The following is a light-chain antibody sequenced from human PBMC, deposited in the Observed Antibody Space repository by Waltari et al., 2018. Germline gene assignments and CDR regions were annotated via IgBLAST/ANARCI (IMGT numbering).Light chain of an antibody. CDR1: QSFSRA. CDR2: DAP. V-gene: IGKV3-20*01. CDR3: QHYVRLPVT. Sequence: EIVLTQSPGNLSLSPGERATLSCRASQSFSRALAWYQQKPGQAPRLLIYDAPTRAIGIPDRFSGGGSGTDFSLTISRLEPEDFAVYYCQHYVRLPVTFGQGTTVEIK. J-gene: IGKJ1*01.